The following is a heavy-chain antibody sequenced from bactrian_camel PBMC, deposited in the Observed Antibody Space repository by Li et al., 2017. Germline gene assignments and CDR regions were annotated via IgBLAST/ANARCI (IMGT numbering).Heavy chain of an antibody. CDR2: MYSGESST. V-gene: IGHV3-3*01. D-gene: IGHD2*01. J-gene: IGHJ4*01. CDR1: GNSYGSSA. Sequence: HVQLVESGGGSAQAGGSLRLSCAISGNSYGSSAMGWFRQAPGKEREGVAQMYSGESSTYYADSVKGRFTISHDNAKRTLYLQMNSLKPEDTAMYYCVADCELRYGHFDFNIGSRGQGTQVTVS. CDR3: VADCELRYGHFDFNIGS.